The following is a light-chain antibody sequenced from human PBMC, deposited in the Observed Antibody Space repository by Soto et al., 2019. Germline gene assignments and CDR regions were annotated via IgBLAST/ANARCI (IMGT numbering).Light chain of an antibody. CDR2: DNN. V-gene: IGLV1-51*01. Sequence: QSVLTQPPSVSAAPGQKVTISCSGSSSNIGNNYVSWYQQLPGTAPKLLIYDNNKGPSGIPDRFSGSKSGTSATLGITGLQTGDEADYYCGTWDSSLSGVVFGGGTQLTVL. J-gene: IGLJ2*01. CDR1: SSNIGNNY. CDR3: GTWDSSLSGVV.